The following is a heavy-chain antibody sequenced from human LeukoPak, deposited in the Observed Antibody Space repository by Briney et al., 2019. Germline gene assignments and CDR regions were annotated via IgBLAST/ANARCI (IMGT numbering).Heavy chain of an antibody. CDR2: IRYDGSNK. D-gene: IGHD3-9*01. CDR1: GFTVSSNY. CDR3: AKVEAEDGLIGYYKGAFDI. Sequence: GGSLRLSCAASGFTVSSNYMSWVRQAPGKGLEWVAFIRYDGSNKYYADSVKGRFTISRDNSKNTLYLQMNSLRDEDTALYYCAKVEAEDGLIGYYKGAFDIWGQGTMVTVSS. J-gene: IGHJ3*02. V-gene: IGHV3-30*02.